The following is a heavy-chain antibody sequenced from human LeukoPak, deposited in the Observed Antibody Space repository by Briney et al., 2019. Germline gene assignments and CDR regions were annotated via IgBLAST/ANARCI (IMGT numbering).Heavy chain of an antibody. V-gene: IGHV3-23*01. CDR2: ISGSGGST. J-gene: IGHJ4*02. CDR1: GFTFSSYA. D-gene: IGHD3-10*01. CDR3: ARARGIYPSMVRGGQDY. Sequence: GGSLRLSCAASGFTFSSYAMSWVRQAPGKGLEWVSAISGSGGSTYYADSVKGRFTISRDNAKNSLYLQMNSLRAEDTAVYYCARARGIYPSMVRGGQDYWGQGTLVTVSS.